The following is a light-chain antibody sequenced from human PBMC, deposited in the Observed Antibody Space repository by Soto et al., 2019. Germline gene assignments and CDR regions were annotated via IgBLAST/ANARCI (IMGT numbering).Light chain of an antibody. CDR1: RSNIGAGYA. V-gene: IGLV1-47*02. J-gene: IGLJ3*02. CDR2: SNN. Sequence: QSVLTQPPSVSGAPGQRVIISCTGSRSNIGAGYAVHWYRRLPGKAPKLLIYSNNQRPSGVPDRFSGSKSGTSASLAISGLRSEDDADYYCAAWDDSLSGRVFGGGTKLTV. CDR3: AAWDDSLSGRV.